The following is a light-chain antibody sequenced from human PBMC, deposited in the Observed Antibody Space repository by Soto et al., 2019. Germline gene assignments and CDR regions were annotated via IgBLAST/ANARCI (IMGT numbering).Light chain of an antibody. CDR1: SSDVGGYNY. CDR3: SSYTSGFYV. V-gene: IGLV2-14*01. CDR2: DVS. J-gene: IGLJ1*01. Sequence: QSALAQPASVSGSPGQSITISCTGTSSDVGGYNYVSWYQQHPGKAPKLMIYDVSDRPSGVSNRFSGSKSGYTASLTISGLQAEDEADYYCSSYTSGFYVFGTGTKVTVL.